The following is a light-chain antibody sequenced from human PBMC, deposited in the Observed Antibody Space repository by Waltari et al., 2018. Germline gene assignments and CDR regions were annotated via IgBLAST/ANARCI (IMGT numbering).Light chain of an antibody. Sequence: DIVVTQSPLSLPVTPGEPASISCRSSQSLLHSNGNNSLVWYLQKPGQSPQLLIYLGTDRSAGVPDRFGGAGSGTDFTLKISWVEAEDVGVYYCMQSLQAVGTLGQGTKVEIK. J-gene: IGKJ1*01. V-gene: IGKV2-28*01. CDR3: MQSLQAVGT. CDR1: QSLLHSNGNNS. CDR2: LGT.